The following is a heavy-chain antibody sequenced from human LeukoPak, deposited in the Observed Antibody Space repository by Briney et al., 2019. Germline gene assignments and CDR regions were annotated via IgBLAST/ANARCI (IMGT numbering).Heavy chain of an antibody. CDR3: AREGGFYRPLDY. V-gene: IGHV4-4*02. Sequence: SGTLSLTCGVSGGSISSTNWWTWVRQPPGEGLEWIGEVHLDGRTNYNPSLKSRLIMSVDLPENHISLKLTSVTDADTAVYYCAREGGFYRPLDYSGQGTLVTVSS. CDR2: VHLDGRT. J-gene: IGHJ4*02. CDR1: GGSISSTNW. D-gene: IGHD3-3*01.